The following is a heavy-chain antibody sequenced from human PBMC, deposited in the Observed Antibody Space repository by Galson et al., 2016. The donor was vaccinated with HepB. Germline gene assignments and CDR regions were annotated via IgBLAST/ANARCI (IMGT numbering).Heavy chain of an antibody. D-gene: IGHD5-24*01. V-gene: IGHV3-53*01. CDR2: IYSGGST. Sequence: SLRLSCAASGFTFSSYAMHWVRQAPGKGLEWVSVIYSGGSTYYADSVKGRFTISRDNSKNTLYLQMNSLRAEDTAVYYCARDPMATRYYYYGMDVWGQGITVTVSS. CDR3: ARDPMATRYYYYGMDV. CDR1: GFTFSSYA. J-gene: IGHJ6*02.